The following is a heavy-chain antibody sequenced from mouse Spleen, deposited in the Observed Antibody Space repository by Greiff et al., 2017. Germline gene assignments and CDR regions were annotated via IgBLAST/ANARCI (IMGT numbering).Heavy chain of an antibody. V-gene: IGHV5-6*01. Sequence: EVMLVESGGDLVKPGGSLKLSCAASGFTFSSYGMSWVRQTPDKRLEWVATISSGGSYTYYPDSVKGRFTISRDNAKNTLYLQKSSLKSEDTALYYCARVGVEGAGFAYWGQGTLVTVSA. CDR3: ARVGVEGAGFAY. J-gene: IGHJ3*01. D-gene: IGHD1-1*02. CDR2: ISSGGSYT. CDR1: GFTFSSYG.